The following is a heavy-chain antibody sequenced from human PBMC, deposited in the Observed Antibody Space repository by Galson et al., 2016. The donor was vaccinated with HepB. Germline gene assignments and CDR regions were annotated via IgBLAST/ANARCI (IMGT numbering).Heavy chain of an antibody. CDR1: GFTFSSCA. V-gene: IGHV3-23*01. J-gene: IGHJ1*01. CDR3: AKSPSTSWGPFEF. CDR2: VSRSADST. D-gene: IGHD7-27*01. Sequence: SLRLSCAASGFTFSSCAMSWVRQAPGKGLEWVSSVSRSADSTYYADSVKGRFTISRDNSRNTLHLQMNSLRAEDTALYYCAKSPSTSWGPFEFWGQGSLVTVSS.